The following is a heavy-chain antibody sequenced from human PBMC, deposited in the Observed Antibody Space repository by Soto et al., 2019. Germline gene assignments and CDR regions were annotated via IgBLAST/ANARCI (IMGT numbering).Heavy chain of an antibody. CDR1: GFSLSNARMG. CDR3: ARDLAGIAAAGTFYYYYGMDV. D-gene: IGHD6-13*01. CDR2: IFSNDEK. V-gene: IGHV2-26*01. Sequence: GSGPTLVNPTETLTLTCTVSGFSLSNARMGVSWIRQPPGKALEWLAHIFSNDEKSYSTSLKSRLTISKDTSKSQVVLTMTNMDPVDTATYYCARDLAGIAAAGTFYYYYGMDVWGQGTTVTVSS. J-gene: IGHJ6*02.